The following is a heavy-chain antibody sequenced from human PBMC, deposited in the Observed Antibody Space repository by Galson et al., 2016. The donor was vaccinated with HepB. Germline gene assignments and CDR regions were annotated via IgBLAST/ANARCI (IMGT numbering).Heavy chain of an antibody. CDR3: AKDVHYDFWSALHNYFGY. CDR1: GFTFSSYA. V-gene: IGHV3-23*01. J-gene: IGHJ4*02. Sequence: SLRLSCAASGFTFSSYAMSWVRQAPGKGLEWVSAISGNGDSIYYADSVRGWFTISRDNSKNTLFLQINSLRAEDTAVFYCAKDVHYDFWSALHNYFGYWGQGTLVTVSS. CDR2: ISGNGDSI. D-gene: IGHD3-3*01.